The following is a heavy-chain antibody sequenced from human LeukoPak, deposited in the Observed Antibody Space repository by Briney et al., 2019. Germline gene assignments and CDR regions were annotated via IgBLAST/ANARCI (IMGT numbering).Heavy chain of an antibody. Sequence: PGGSLRLSCAASGFTFSSHAMHWVRQAPGKGLEWVAVISYDGSNEYYADSVKGRFTISRDNSKNTLYLQMNSLRTEDTAVYYCARVTAQYAFDIWGQGTMVTVSS. CDR2: ISYDGSNE. CDR3: ARVTAQYAFDI. J-gene: IGHJ3*02. V-gene: IGHV3-30-3*01. D-gene: IGHD5-18*01. CDR1: GFTFSSHA.